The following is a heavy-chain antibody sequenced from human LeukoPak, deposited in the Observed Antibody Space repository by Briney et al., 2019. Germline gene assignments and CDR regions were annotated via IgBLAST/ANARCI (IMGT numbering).Heavy chain of an antibody. J-gene: IGHJ6*03. D-gene: IGHD3-22*01. CDR1: GFTYNCYE. V-gene: IGHV3-48*03. CDR2: INSIGSTI. CDR3: ARESPYSSGLEGDHYYYMDV. Sequence: PGGSLRLSCAASGFTYNCYEMNWVRQAPGKGLVWVSYINSIGSTIYYADSVKGRFIISRDNAKKSLYLIMKSLSAKDTAVYYCARESPYSSGLEGDHYYYMDVWGKGTTATVSS.